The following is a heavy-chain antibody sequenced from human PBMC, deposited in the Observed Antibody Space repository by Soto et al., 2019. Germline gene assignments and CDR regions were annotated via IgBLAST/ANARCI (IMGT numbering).Heavy chain of an antibody. CDR3: AKDPPSGAAAFGYFDY. D-gene: IGHD6-13*01. J-gene: IGHJ4*02. CDR1: GFTFSSYA. CDR2: ISGSGGST. V-gene: IGHV3-23*01. Sequence: GGSLRLSCAASGFTFSSYAMSWVRQAPGKGLEWVSAISGSGGSTYYADSVRGRFTVSRDNSKNTLYLQMNSLRAEDTAVYYCAKDPPSGAAAFGYFDYWGQGTLVTVSS.